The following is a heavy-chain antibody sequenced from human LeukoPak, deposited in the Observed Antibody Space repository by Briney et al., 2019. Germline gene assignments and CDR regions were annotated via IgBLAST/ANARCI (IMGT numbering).Heavy chain of an antibody. V-gene: IGHV3-21*01. CDR1: GFTVSSNY. Sequence: GGSLRLSCAASGFTVSSNYMSWVRQAPGKGLEWVSSISSSSSYIYYADSVKGRFTISRDNAKNSLYLQMNSLRAEDTAVYYCARDRQYSSSWYFEGIYWGQGTLVTVSS. D-gene: IGHD6-13*01. CDR2: ISSSSSYI. CDR3: ARDRQYSSSWYFEGIY. J-gene: IGHJ4*02.